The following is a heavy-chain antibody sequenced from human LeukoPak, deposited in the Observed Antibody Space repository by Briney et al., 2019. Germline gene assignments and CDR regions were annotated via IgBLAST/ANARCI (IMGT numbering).Heavy chain of an antibody. J-gene: IGHJ4*02. CDR1: GFTVSTNY. CDR2: IYRGGST. V-gene: IGHV3-66*02. Sequence: GGSLRLSCIASGFTVSTNYMTWVRQAPGKGLEWVSVIYRGGSTYYSDSVKGRFTISRDSSENTLYLQMNSLTTEDTAVYYCASLAYWGQGTLVTASS. CDR3: ASLAY.